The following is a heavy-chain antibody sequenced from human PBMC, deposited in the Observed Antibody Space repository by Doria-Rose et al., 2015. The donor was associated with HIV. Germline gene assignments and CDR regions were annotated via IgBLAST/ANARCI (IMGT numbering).Heavy chain of an antibody. CDR1: GVSLSSPGMG. Sequence: QVTLKESGPVLVKPTETLTLTCTVSGVSLSSPGMGVSWIRQPPGKALEWLANIFSDDERSYTTSLKSGLTISRGTSKSQVVLTMTDMDPVDTATYYCARIKSSRWYHKYYFDFWGQGTLVIVSA. CDR2: IFSDDER. V-gene: IGHV2-26*01. CDR3: ARIKSSRWYHKYYFDF. J-gene: IGHJ4*02. D-gene: IGHD6-13*01.